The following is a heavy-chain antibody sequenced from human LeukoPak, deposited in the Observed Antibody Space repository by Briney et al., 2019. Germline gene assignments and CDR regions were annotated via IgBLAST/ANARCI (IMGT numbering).Heavy chain of an antibody. CDR2: IRSKAYGGTT. Sequence: GGSLRLSCTASGFTFGDYAMSWVRQAPGKGLEWVGFIRSKAYGGTTEYAASVKGRFTISRDDSKSIAYLQMNSLRTEDTAVYYCTRSYVDTAMVFDYWGQGTLVTVSS. V-gene: IGHV3-49*04. CDR3: TRSYVDTAMVFDY. D-gene: IGHD5-18*01. CDR1: GFTFGDYA. J-gene: IGHJ4*02.